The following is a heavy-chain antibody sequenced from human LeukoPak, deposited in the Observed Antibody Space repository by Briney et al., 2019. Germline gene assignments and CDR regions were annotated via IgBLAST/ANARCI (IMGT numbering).Heavy chain of an antibody. D-gene: IGHD4-11*01. CDR2: ISYDGSNK. Sequence: PGRSLRLSCAASGFTFSSYGMHWVRQAPGKGLEWVAVISYDGSNKYYADSVKGRSTISRDNSKNTLYLQMNSLRAEDTAVYYCARGLQYHEPLYFDSWGQGTLVTVSS. CDR1: GFTFSSYG. V-gene: IGHV3-30*03. J-gene: IGHJ4*02. CDR3: ARGLQYHEPLYFDS.